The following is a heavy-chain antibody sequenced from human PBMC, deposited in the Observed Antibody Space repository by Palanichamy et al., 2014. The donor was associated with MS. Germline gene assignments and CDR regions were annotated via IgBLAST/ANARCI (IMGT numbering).Heavy chain of an antibody. CDR2: ISFDGSNK. V-gene: IGHV3-30*04. CDR1: GFTFTTYA. Sequence: QVQLVESGGGVVQPGRSLRLSCAASGFTFTTYAMHWVRQAPGKGLEWVALISFDGSNKYYADSVMGRFTISRDNSKNTLYLQMNSLRVEDTAVYSCARDPPDSGWTFDYWGQGTLVTVAS. CDR3: ARDPPDSGWTFDY. D-gene: IGHD6-19*01. J-gene: IGHJ4*02.